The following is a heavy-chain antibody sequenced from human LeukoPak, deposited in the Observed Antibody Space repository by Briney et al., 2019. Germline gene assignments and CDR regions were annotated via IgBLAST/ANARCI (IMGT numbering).Heavy chain of an antibody. CDR1: GGTFSSYA. Sequence: SVKVSCKASGGTFSSYAISWVRQAPGQGLEWMGRIIPIFGTANYAQKFQGRVTITTDESTSTAYMELSSLRSEDTAVYYCAESSGAEYYVDYMGQGTLFTVSS. CDR3: AESSGAEYYVDY. V-gene: IGHV1-69*05. D-gene: IGHD1-14*01. J-gene: IGHJ4*02. CDR2: IIPIFGTA.